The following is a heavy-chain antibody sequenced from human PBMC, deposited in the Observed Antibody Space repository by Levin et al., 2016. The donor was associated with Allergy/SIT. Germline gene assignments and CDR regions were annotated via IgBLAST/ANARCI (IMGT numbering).Heavy chain of an antibody. CDR3: AVDTIDGADAFDF. Sequence: ASVKVSCKTSGYSFTAYGLNWLRQAPGQGLEWMGWIDTYTRNPAYAPGFTGRFVFSLDTSMRTTYLHITNVQTEDTAMYFCAVDTIDGADAFDFWGQGTMVTVAS. D-gene: IGHD2-21*01. CDR2: IDTYTRNP. J-gene: IGHJ3*01. V-gene: IGHV7-4-1*02. CDR1: GYSFTAYG.